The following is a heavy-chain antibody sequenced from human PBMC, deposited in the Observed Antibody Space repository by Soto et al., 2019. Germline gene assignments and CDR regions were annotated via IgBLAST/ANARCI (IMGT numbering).Heavy chain of an antibody. V-gene: IGHV3-30*18. CDR1: GFTFSSYG. Sequence: GSLRLSCAASGFTFSSYGMHWVRQAPGKGLEWVAVISYDGSNKYYADSVKGRFTISRDNSKNTLYLQMNSLRAEDTAVYYCAKGEGSSWYTTDYWGQGTLVTVSS. CDR2: ISYDGSNK. J-gene: IGHJ4*02. D-gene: IGHD6-13*01. CDR3: AKGEGSSWYTTDY.